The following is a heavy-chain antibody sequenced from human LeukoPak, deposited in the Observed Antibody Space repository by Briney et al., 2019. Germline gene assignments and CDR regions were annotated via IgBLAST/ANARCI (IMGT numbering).Heavy chain of an antibody. CDR2: ISSSSTIT. J-gene: IGHJ6*02. CDR1: GFTFSNYN. CDR3: ASEEGGLDV. V-gene: IGHV3-48*04. Sequence: PGGSLRLSCAASGFTFSNYNINWVRQAPGKGLEWVSYISSSSTITYYADSVKGRFTISRDNAKSTLYLQMNALRGEDTAVYYCASEEGGLDVWGQGTTVTVSS.